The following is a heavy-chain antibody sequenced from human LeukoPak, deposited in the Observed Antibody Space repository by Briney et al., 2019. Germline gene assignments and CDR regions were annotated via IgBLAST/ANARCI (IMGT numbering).Heavy chain of an antibody. V-gene: IGHV6-1*01. Sequence: SQTLSLTCAISGDSVSSNSAAWNWIRQSPSRGLEWLGRTYYRSKWYNDYAVSVKSRITINPDTSKNQFSLQLNSVTPEDTAVYYCARGGKWNYYDSSGLDFDYWGQGTLVTVSS. CDR2: TYYRSKWYN. J-gene: IGHJ4*02. CDR3: ARGGKWNYYDSSGLDFDY. D-gene: IGHD3-22*01. CDR1: GDSVSSNSAA.